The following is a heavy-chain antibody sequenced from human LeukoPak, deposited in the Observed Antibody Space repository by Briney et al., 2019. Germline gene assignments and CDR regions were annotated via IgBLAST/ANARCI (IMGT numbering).Heavy chain of an antibody. CDR2: INWNGGST. CDR1: GFTFDDYG. J-gene: IGHJ2*01. CDR3: ARAREIVTVPDATNDQPWYFDL. D-gene: IGHD2-2*01. Sequence: GGSLRLSCAASGFTFDDYGMTWVRQAPGKGLEWVSGINWNGGSTGYADSVKGRFTISRDNAKNSLYLQMNSLRAEDTALYYCARAREIVTVPDATNDQPWYFDLWGSGTLVIVSS. V-gene: IGHV3-20*04.